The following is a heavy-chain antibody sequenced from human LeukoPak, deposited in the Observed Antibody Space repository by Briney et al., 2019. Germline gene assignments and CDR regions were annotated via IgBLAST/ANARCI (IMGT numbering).Heavy chain of an antibody. D-gene: IGHD3-10*01. V-gene: IGHV3-74*01. J-gene: IGHJ6*03. CDR1: GFTFSSYW. CDR2: INSDGSST. Sequence: QPGGSLRLSCAASGFTFSSYWMHWVRQAPGKGLVWVSRINSDGSSTSYADSVKGRFTISRDNAKNTLYLQMNSLRAEGTAVYYCVRFGELRERAYYYYMDVWGKGTTVTVSS. CDR3: VRFGELRERAYYYYMDV.